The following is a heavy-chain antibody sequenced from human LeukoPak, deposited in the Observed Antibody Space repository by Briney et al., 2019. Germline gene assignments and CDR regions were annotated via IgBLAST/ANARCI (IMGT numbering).Heavy chain of an antibody. CDR1: GSTFSNYW. D-gene: IGHD2-21*01. CDR2: IKQDGSEK. Sequence: PGGSLRLSCAVSGSTFSNYWMTWVRQAPGKGLEWVANIKQDGSEKYYVDSVKGRFTISRDNAKNSLYLQMNSLRAEDTAMYYCARGLLSFFDYWGQGTLVTVSS. CDR3: ARGLLSFFDY. J-gene: IGHJ4*02. V-gene: IGHV3-7*04.